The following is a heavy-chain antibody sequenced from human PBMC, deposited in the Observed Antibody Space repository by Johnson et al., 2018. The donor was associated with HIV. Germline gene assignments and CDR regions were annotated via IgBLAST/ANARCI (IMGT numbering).Heavy chain of an antibody. V-gene: IGHV3-23*04. CDR1: GFTFSSYW. CDR2: ISGSGGST. D-gene: IGHD3-9*01. J-gene: IGHJ3*02. Sequence: VQLVESGGGSVQPGRSLRLSCAASGFTFSSYWMSWVRQAPGKGLEWVSTISGSGGSTYYADSVKGRFTISRDNSKNTLYLQMNSLRAEDTAVYYCARGFYDILTGFDAFDIWGQGTMVTVSS. CDR3: ARGFYDILTGFDAFDI.